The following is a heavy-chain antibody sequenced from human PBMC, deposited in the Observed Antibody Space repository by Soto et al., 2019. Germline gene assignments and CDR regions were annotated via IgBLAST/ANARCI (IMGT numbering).Heavy chain of an antibody. CDR1: GFTFSSYD. D-gene: IGHD4-17*01. CDR3: ARVSVTTLAFDI. Sequence: EVQLVESGGGLVQPGGSLRLSCAASGFTFSSYDMHWVHQATGKGLEWVSAIGTAGDTYYPGSVKGRFTISRENAKNSLYLQMNSLRAGDTAVYYCARVSVTTLAFDIWGQGTMVTVSS. CDR2: IGTAGDT. J-gene: IGHJ3*02. V-gene: IGHV3-13*01.